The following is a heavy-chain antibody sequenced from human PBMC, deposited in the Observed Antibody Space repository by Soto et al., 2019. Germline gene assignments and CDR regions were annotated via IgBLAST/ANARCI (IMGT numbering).Heavy chain of an antibody. D-gene: IGHD6-13*01. CDR2: INPNSGGT. CDR1: GYTFTGYY. V-gene: IGHV1-2*02. J-gene: IGHJ5*02. Sequence: ASVKVSFKASGYTFTGYYMHWVRQAPGQGLEWMGWINPNSGGTNYAQKFQGRVTMTRDTSISTAYMELSRLRSDDTAVYYCARTIAAAATFDPWGQGTLVTVSS. CDR3: ARTIAAAATFDP.